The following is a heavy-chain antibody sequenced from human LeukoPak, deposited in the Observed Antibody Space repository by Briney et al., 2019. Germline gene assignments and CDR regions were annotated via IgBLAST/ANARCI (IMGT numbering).Heavy chain of an antibody. Sequence: GGSLRLSCAASGFTFSSYEMNWVRQAPGKGLEWVSYISSSGSTIYYADSVKGRFTISRDNAKNSLYLQVNSLRAEDTAVYYCARLSSSHAFDIWGQGTMVTVSS. D-gene: IGHD6-6*01. J-gene: IGHJ3*02. CDR3: ARLSSSHAFDI. CDR2: ISSSGSTI. V-gene: IGHV3-48*03. CDR1: GFTFSSYE.